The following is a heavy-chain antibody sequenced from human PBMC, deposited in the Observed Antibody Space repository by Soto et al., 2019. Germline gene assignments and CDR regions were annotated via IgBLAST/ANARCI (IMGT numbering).Heavy chain of an antibody. Sequence: GGSLRLSCAASGVSFSNHWRRWVRQRPAEGLVWVSRITSDGKSKAYAESVKGRFAISRDNAKNTLYLQMNGLTAEDTDVYYCARESGDWPLNWFDPWGQGTLVTVSS. D-gene: IGHD2-21*02. J-gene: IGHJ5*02. CDR3: ARESGDWPLNWFDP. CDR1: GVSFSNHW. CDR2: ITSDGKSK. V-gene: IGHV3-74*01.